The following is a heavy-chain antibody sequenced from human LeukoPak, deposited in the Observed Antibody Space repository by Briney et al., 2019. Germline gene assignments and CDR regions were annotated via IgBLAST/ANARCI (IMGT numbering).Heavy chain of an antibody. CDR1: GFIFRSYW. J-gene: IGHJ4*02. CDR2: IDSDGRST. CDR3: TRGGLWFGAFLDY. Sequence: GGSLRLSCAASGFIFRSYWMNWVRHAPGKGLVWVSRIDSDGRSTTYADSVKGRFTISRDNAKNTLFLQMNSLRVEDTAVYYCTRGGLWFGAFLDYWGQGTRVTVSS. V-gene: IGHV3-74*01. D-gene: IGHD3-10*01.